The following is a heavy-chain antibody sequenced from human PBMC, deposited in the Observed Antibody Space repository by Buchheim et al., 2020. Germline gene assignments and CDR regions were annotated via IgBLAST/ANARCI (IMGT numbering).Heavy chain of an antibody. Sequence: QVQLQQWGAGLLKPSETLSLTCAVYGGSFSGYYWSWIRQPPGKGLEWIGEINHSGSTNYNPSLKSRVTISVDTSKNQFSLKLSSVTAADTAVYYCVRGVGATTNRWDWGMDYYYYYGMDVWGQGTT. J-gene: IGHJ6*02. V-gene: IGHV4-34*01. CDR3: VRGVGATTNRWDWGMDYYYYYGMDV. D-gene: IGHD1-26*01. CDR2: INHSGST. CDR1: GGSFSGYY.